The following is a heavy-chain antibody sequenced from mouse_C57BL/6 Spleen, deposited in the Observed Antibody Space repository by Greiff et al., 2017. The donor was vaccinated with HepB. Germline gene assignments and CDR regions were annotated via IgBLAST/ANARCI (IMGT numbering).Heavy chain of an antibody. CDR3: ALRRREYYFDY. CDR2: IYPGDGDT. D-gene: IGHD2-12*01. V-gene: IGHV1-80*01. Sequence: QVQLQQSGAELVKPGASVKISCKASGYAFSSYWMNWVKQRPGKGLEWIGQIYPGDGDTNYNGKFKGKATLTADKSSSTAYMQLSSLTSEDSAVYFCALRRREYYFDYWGQGTTLTVSS. CDR1: GYAFSSYW. J-gene: IGHJ2*01.